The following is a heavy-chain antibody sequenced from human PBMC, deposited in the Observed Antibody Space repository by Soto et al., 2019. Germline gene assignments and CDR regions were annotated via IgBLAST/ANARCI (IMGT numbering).Heavy chain of an antibody. CDR3: AHTRAEDLWSGHQYHHYYDMDV. D-gene: IGHD3-3*01. J-gene: IGHJ6*03. V-gene: IGHV2-5*02. CDR2: IFWDDEK. CDR1: GFTFTSSGIG. Sequence: QITLKESGPTLVKPTQPLTLTCAFSGFTFTSSGIGVGWVRQPPGKAPEWLALIFWDDEKRYRPSLKSRLSITKDTSNSQVVLTMTNMDPVDTATYFCAHTRAEDLWSGHQYHHYYDMDVWGRGTTVTVSS.